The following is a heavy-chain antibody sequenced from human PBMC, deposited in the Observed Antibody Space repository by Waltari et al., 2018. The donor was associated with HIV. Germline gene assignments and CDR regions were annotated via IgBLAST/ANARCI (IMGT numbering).Heavy chain of an antibody. D-gene: IGHD2-15*01. J-gene: IGHJ3*02. CDR3: ARQTIPYYSSGGSLNDAFDI. CDR2: IHPTDSHT. Sequence: EVKLVQSGPEVKKPGESLKISCKASGYTFTHHWIPWVRQMPGKGLGWMGIIHPTDSHTRYSPSFQGHVSISADKSINTAYLQWSSLKASDSAMYYCARQTIPYYSSGGSLNDAFDIWGHGTVVTVSS. V-gene: IGHV5-51*01. CDR1: GYTFTHHW.